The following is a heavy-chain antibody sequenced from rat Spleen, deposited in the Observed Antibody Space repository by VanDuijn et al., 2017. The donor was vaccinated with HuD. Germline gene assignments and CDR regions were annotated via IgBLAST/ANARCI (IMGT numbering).Heavy chain of an antibody. CDR2: ISYDGSST. CDR1: GFTFSDYN. D-gene: IGHD1-2*01. J-gene: IGHJ2*01. Sequence: EVQLVESGGGLVQPGRSLKLSCAASGFTFSDYNMAWVRQAPKKGLEWVATISYDGSSTYYRDSVKGRFTISRDNAKSTLYLQMDSLRSEDTATYYCTTIAGGWDWGQGVMVTVSS. CDR3: TTIAGGWD. V-gene: IGHV5-7*01.